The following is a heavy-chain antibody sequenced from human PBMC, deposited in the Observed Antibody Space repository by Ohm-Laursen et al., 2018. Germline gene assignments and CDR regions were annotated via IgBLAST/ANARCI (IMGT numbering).Heavy chain of an antibody. CDR1: GFTFSSYW. J-gene: IGHJ6*02. V-gene: IGHV3-74*01. CDR3: LSGSGYSST. CDR2: IKGDGGRI. D-gene: IGHD3-22*01. Sequence: SLRLSCSASGFTFSSYWMHWVRQGPGKGLVWVSGIKGDGGRINYADSVKGRFTISRDNAKNTLYLQMNSLRVEDTAVYYCLSGSGYSSTWGQGTTVTVSS.